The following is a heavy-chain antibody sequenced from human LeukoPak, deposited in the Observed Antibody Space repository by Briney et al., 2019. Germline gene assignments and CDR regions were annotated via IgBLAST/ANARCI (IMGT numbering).Heavy chain of an antibody. CDR1: GGSISSYY. V-gene: IGHV4-59*01. Sequence: PSGTLSLTCTVSGGSISSYYWSWIRQPPGKGLEWVGYIYYSGSTNYNPSLKSRVTISVDTSKNQFSLKLSSVTAADTAVYYCARGNGSGSYYYYYYYGMDVWGQGTTVTVSS. CDR2: IYYSGST. D-gene: IGHD3-10*01. CDR3: ARGNGSGSYYYYYYYGMDV. J-gene: IGHJ6*02.